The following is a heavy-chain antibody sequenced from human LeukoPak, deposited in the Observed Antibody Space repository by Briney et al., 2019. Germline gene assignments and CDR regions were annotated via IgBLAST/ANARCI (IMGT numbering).Heavy chain of an antibody. D-gene: IGHD6-13*01. J-gene: IGHJ4*02. CDR3: ARGFSSWYYGGPYYFDY. CDR2: MNPNSGNT. V-gene: IGHV1-8*01. Sequence: ASVKVSCKASGYTFTSYDINWVRQATGQGLEWMGWMNPNSGNTGYAQKFQGRVTMTRNTSISTAYRELSSLRSEDTAVYYCARGFSSWYYGGPYYFDYWGQGTLVTVSS. CDR1: GYTFTSYD.